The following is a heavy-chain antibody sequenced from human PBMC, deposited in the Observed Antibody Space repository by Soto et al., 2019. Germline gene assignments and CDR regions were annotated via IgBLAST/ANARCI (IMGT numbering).Heavy chain of an antibody. Sequence: GGSLRLSCVASGFTLSRYRMSWVRQAPGKGLEWVATIEEDGSEKKYVDSVKGRFTISRDDTKNSMYLQMNSLRVDDSALYYCARDPQGSGPDFDCWGQGTLVTVSS. J-gene: IGHJ4*02. CDR3: ARDPQGSGPDFDC. CDR1: GFTLSRYR. CDR2: IEEDGSEK. V-gene: IGHV3-7*01. D-gene: IGHD3-3*01.